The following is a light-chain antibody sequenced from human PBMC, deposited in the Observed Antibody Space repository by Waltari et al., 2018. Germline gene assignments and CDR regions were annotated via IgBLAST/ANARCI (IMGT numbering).Light chain of an antibody. CDR3: HQYYSEPLN. V-gene: IGKV4-1*01. CDR1: QSLLSDSDNQNY. CDR2: WAS. Sequence: DIVMTQSPDSLAVSLGERATINCKSSQSLLSDSDNQNYFGWYQQKPGQPPKLLIYWASTRASGVPDRFSGSGSGTDFTLTITGLQAEDVAVYYCHQYYSEPLNFGGGTKVEIK. J-gene: IGKJ4*01.